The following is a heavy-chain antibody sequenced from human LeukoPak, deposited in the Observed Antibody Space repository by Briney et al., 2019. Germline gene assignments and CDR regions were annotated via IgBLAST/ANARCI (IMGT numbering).Heavy chain of an antibody. J-gene: IGHJ4*02. D-gene: IGHD6-6*01. CDR3: ARGGIAARPSDS. CDR1: GFTVSIDY. V-gene: IGHV3-66*01. CDR2: VYSGGET. Sequence: GGSLRLSCAASGFTVSIDYITWVRQAPGKGLEWVSVVYSGGETYYAESVKGRFTVSRDNSKNTVYLKMNSLRAEDTAVYFCARGGIAARPSDSWGQGTLVTVSS.